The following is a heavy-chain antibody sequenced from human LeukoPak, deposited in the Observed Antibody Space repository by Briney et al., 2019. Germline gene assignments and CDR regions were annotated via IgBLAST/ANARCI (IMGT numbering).Heavy chain of an antibody. D-gene: IGHD4-17*01. CDR2: ISRGSSYI. V-gene: IGHV3-21*01. Sequence: SGGSLRLSCAASGFTFGTYNMNWVRQAPGKGLEWVSSISRGSSYIYYADSVKGRFTISRDNAKNSLFLQMNSLRAGDTAVYYCASSDYGDYSYYFDYWGQGTLVTVSS. CDR1: GFTFGTYN. J-gene: IGHJ4*02. CDR3: ASSDYGDYSYYFDY.